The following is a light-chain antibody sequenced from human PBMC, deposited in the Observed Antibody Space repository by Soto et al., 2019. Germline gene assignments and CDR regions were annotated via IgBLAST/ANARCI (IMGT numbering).Light chain of an antibody. CDR2: GNS. J-gene: IGLJ2*01. V-gene: IGLV1-40*01. CDR1: SSNIGAGYD. CDR3: GTWDSRRRVVV. Sequence: QSVLTQPPSVSGAPGQRVTISCTGSSSNIGAGYDVHWYQPLPGTAPKLLIYGNSNRPSGVPDRFSGSKSGTSATLDITGLQTGDEGDYYGGTWDSRRRVVVFGGGTKVTVL.